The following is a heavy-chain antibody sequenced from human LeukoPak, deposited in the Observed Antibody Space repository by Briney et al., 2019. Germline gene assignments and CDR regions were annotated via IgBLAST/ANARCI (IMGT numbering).Heavy chain of an antibody. CDR3: ARVFDWLNWFDP. D-gene: IGHD3-9*01. CDR1: GYTFTSYG. CDR2: ISAYNGNT. Sequence: ASVKVSCKASGYTFTSYGISWVRQAPGQGLEWMGWISAYNGNTNYAQKLQGRVTMTTDTSTSTAHMELRSLRSDDTAVYYCARVFDWLNWFDPWGQGTLVTVSS. J-gene: IGHJ5*02. V-gene: IGHV1-18*01.